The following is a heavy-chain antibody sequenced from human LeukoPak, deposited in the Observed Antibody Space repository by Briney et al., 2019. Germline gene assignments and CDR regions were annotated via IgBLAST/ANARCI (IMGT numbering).Heavy chain of an antibody. J-gene: IGHJ3*02. CDR3: ARDVGFIVGATPGAFDI. CDR2: IYSGGST. D-gene: IGHD1-26*01. V-gene: IGHV3-66*01. Sequence: TGGSLRLSCAASGFIVSSNYMTWVRQAPGKGLEWVSVIYSGGSTYYADSVKGRFTISRDTPKNTLHLQMNSLRADDTAVYYCARDVGFIVGATPGAFDIWGQGTMVTVTS. CDR1: GFIVSSNY.